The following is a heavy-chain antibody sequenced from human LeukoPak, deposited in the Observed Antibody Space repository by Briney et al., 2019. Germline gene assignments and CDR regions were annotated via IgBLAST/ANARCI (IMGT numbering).Heavy chain of an antibody. V-gene: IGHV4-59*01. Sequence: PSETLSLTCTVSGGSTSSYYWSWIRQPPGKGLEWIGYIYYSGSTNYNPSLKSRVTISVDTSKNQFSLKLSSVTAADTAVYYCARGERITMVRGVIITAPYNWFDPWGQGTLVTVSS. CDR2: IYYSGST. CDR1: GGSTSSYY. CDR3: ARGERITMVRGVIITAPYNWFDP. J-gene: IGHJ5*02. D-gene: IGHD3-10*01.